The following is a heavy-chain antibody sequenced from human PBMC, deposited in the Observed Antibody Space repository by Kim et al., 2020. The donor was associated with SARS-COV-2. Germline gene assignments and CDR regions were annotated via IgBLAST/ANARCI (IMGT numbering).Heavy chain of an antibody. Sequence: SETLSLTCAVYGGSFSGYYWSWIRQPPGKGLEWIGEINHSGSTNYNPSLKSRVTISVDTSKNQFSLKLSSVTAADTAVYYCARGRGGTTVVTLGLVYHYYYGMDVWGQGTTVTVSS. CDR3: ARGRGGTTVVTLGLVYHYYYGMDV. D-gene: IGHD4-17*01. V-gene: IGHV4-34*01. J-gene: IGHJ6*02. CDR2: INHSGST. CDR1: GGSFSGYY.